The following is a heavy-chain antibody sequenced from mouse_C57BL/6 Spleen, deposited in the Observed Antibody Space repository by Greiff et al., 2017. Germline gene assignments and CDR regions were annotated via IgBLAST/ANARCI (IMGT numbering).Heavy chain of an antibody. V-gene: IGHV1-22*01. J-gene: IGHJ4*01. Sequence: EVQLQQSGPELVQPGASVKMSCKASGYTFTDYNMHWVKQSHGKSLEWIGYINPNNGGTSYNQKFKGKATLTVNKSSSTAYMELRSLTSEDSAVYYCARSLSYYGNYGEGAMDYWGQGTSVTVSS. CDR1: GYTFTDYN. CDR2: INPNNGGT. D-gene: IGHD2-1*01. CDR3: ARSLSYYGNYGEGAMDY.